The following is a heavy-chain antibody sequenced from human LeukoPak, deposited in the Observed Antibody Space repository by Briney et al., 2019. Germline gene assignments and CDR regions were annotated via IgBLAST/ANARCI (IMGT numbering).Heavy chain of an antibody. V-gene: IGHV3-53*01. CDR3: ARRAGAYSHPYDY. Sequence: GGSLRLSCTVSGFTVSSNSMSWVRQAPGKGLEWVSFIYSDNTHYSDSVKGRFTISRDDSKNTLYLQMNSLRAEDTAVYYCARRAGAYSHPYDYWGQGTLATVSS. J-gene: IGHJ4*02. CDR2: IYSDNT. CDR1: GFTVSSNS. D-gene: IGHD4/OR15-4a*01.